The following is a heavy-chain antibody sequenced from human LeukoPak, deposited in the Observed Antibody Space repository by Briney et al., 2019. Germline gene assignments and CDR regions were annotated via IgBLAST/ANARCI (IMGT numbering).Heavy chain of an antibody. D-gene: IGHD5-12*01. CDR3: AKDQRYSGYDSYYYYGMDV. CDR1: GFTFSIYW. CDR2: ISSEGSST. V-gene: IGHV3-74*01. Sequence: GGSLRLSCAASGFTFSIYWMHWVRQAPGKGLVWVSRISSEGSSTTYADSVKGRFTISRGNAKDTLYLQMNSLRAEDTAVYYCAKDQRYSGYDSYYYYGMDVWGQGTTVTVSS. J-gene: IGHJ6*02.